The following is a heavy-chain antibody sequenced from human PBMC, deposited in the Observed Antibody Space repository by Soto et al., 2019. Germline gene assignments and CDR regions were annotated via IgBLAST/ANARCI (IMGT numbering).Heavy chain of an antibody. D-gene: IGHD1-26*01. CDR3: AADRKIVGTIGAFDF. CDR1: KYTLTELT. CDR2: SAPEEGEP. Sequence: QVQLIQSGAEVRKPGASVKVSCKVPKYTLTELTIDWLRQAPGKGVEWMGRSAPEEGEPIYPQKFQGRLSMAEDPSTDTAYMELTSLRFEDTAVYFCAADRKIVGTIGAFDFWGQGTLVTVSS. J-gene: IGHJ4*02. V-gene: IGHV1-24*01.